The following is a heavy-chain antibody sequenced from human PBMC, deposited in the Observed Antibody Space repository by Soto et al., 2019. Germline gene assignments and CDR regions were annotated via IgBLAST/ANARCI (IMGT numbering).Heavy chain of an antibody. J-gene: IGHJ4*02. CDR2: VFHSGIT. CDR3: ARDQNGSPYFDY. V-gene: IGHV4-59*01. CDR1: GGSITSYY. D-gene: IGHD1-26*01. Sequence: SETLSLTCTGSGGSITSYYWSWFRQPPGKGLEWIGYVFHSGITGYNPSLKSRVTISVDASKNLFSLKLISVTAADTAVYYCARDQNGSPYFDYWGQGTLVPVSS.